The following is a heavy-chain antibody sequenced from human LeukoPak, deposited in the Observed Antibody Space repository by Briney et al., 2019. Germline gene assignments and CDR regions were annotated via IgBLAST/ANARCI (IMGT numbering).Heavy chain of an antibody. D-gene: IGHD5-24*01. CDR3: ARSRDGYNYDAFDI. CDR1: RFTVSSNY. CDR2: IYSGGNT. V-gene: IGHV3-66*01. J-gene: IGHJ3*02. Sequence: GGSLRLSCAASRFTVSSNYMTWVRQAPGKGLEWVSVIYSGGNTYYADSVKGRFTISRDNSKNTLYLQMNSLRAEDTAVYYCARSRDGYNYDAFDIWGQGTMVTVSS.